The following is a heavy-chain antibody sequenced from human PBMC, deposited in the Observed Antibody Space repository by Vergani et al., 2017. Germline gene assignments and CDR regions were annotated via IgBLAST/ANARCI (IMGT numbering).Heavy chain of an antibody. D-gene: IGHD6-6*01. CDR3: ARAVAARPGYYYYMDV. V-gene: IGHV4-59*01. CDR2: MYHSGST. J-gene: IGHJ6*03. Sequence: QVRLQESGPGLVKPSETLSLTCSVSGGSMSGYYWSWIRQPPGKELEWIGYMYHSGSTNYNPSLETRVTISGDTSKNQFSLKLSSVTAADTAVYYCARAVAARPGYYYYMDVWGKGTTVTVSS. CDR1: GGSMSGYY.